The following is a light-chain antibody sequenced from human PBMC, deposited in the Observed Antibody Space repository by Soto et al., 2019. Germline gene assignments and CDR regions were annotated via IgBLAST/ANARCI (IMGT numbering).Light chain of an antibody. CDR1: QGIGDT. Sequence: EVVMMQSPATLSVSPGEGATLSCRASQGIGDTLAWYQHKPGQTPRLLIYGASSRATGIPDRFSGSGSGTDFTLTISRLEPEDFAVYYCQQYGSSPLTFGGGTKVDIK. J-gene: IGKJ4*01. V-gene: IGKV3-20*01. CDR3: QQYGSSPLT. CDR2: GAS.